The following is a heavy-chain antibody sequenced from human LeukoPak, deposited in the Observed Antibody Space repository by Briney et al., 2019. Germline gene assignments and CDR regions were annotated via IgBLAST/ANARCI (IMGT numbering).Heavy chain of an antibody. CDR2: INHSGST. Sequence: SETLSLTCTVSGGSISGYYCSWIRQPPGKGLEWIGEINHSGSTNFNPSLKSRVTISVDTSKNQFSLKLSSVTAADTAVYYCATFDRVTAMALDYWGQGTLVTVSS. CDR3: ATFDRVTAMALDY. D-gene: IGHD5-18*01. V-gene: IGHV4-34*01. J-gene: IGHJ4*02. CDR1: GGSISGYY.